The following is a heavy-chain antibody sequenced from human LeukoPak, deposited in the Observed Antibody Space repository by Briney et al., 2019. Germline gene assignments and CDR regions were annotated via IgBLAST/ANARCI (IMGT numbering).Heavy chain of an antibody. D-gene: IGHD7-27*01. V-gene: IGHV4-59*08. CDR1: GDSISSYY. J-gene: IGHJ4*02. Sequence: SETLSLTCTVSGDSISSYYWSWIRQPPGKELEWIGSISYSGSTNYSPSLKSRVTMSVDTSPNQFSLNLSSVAAADTAVYYCARQRRLTLGFFDYWGQGTLVTVSS. CDR3: ARQRRLTLGFFDY. CDR2: ISYSGST.